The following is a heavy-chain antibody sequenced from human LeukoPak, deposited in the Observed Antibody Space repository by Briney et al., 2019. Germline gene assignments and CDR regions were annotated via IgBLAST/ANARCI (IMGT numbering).Heavy chain of an antibody. CDR1: GYTFTSYA. J-gene: IGHJ6*03. CDR3: ARDLRLTRGAANPGYYYYMDV. D-gene: IGHD4/OR15-4a*01. Sequence: ASVKVSCKASGYTFTSYAMNWVRQAPGQGLEWMGWINTNTGNPTYAQGFTGRFVFSLDTSVSTAYLQISSLKAEDTAVYYCARDLRLTRGAANPGYYYYMDVWGKGTTVTVSS. CDR2: INTNTGNP. V-gene: IGHV7-4-1*02.